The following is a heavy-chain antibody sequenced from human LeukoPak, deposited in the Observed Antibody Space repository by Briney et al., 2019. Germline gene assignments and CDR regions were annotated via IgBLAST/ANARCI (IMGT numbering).Heavy chain of an antibody. CDR2: ISGSGGST. CDR1: GFTFSSYA. V-gene: IGHV3-23*01. D-gene: IGHD4-23*01. J-gene: IGHJ4*02. CDR3: AKDPVRTTVVTPSLDY. Sequence: GGSLRLSCAASGFTFSSYAMSWVRQAPGKGLEWVSAISGSGGSTYYADSVKGRFTISRDNSKNTLYLQMNSLRAEDTAVYYCAKDPVRTTVVTPSLDYWGQGTLVTVSS.